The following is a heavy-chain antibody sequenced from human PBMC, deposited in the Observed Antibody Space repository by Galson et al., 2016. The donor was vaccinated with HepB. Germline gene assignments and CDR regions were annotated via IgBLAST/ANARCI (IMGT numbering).Heavy chain of an antibody. J-gene: IGHJ5*02. Sequence: TLSLTCTVSGGSLSSASHYWSWIRQPAGKGLEWIGRIYTSGRTDYNPSLKSRVTISLDSSNNHFFLQLNSVTAADTAVYYCARHIEAVPTGRSFDAWGQGALITVSS. V-gene: IGHV4-61*02. CDR2: IYTSGRT. CDR1: GGSLSSASHY. D-gene: IGHD4-17*01. CDR3: ARHIEAVPTGRSFDA.